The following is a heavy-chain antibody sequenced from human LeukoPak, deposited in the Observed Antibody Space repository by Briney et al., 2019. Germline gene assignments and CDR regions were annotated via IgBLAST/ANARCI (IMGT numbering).Heavy chain of an antibody. V-gene: IGHV3-43*02. CDR2: ISGDGGST. CDR1: GFTFDGYD. Sequence: GGSLRLSCAASGFTFDGYDIHWVRQAPGKGLEWVSLISGDGGSTYYADSVKGRFTISRDNNKNSLYLQMNSLRTEDTALYYCAKAWFGERSGGGFDYWGQGTLVTVSS. CDR3: AKAWFGERSGGGFDY. D-gene: IGHD3-10*01. J-gene: IGHJ4*02.